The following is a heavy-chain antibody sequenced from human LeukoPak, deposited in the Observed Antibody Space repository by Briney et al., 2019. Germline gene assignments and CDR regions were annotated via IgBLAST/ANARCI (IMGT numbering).Heavy chain of an antibody. J-gene: IGHJ1*01. CDR2: IYTSGST. D-gene: IGHD3-16*01. Sequence: PSETLSLTCTVSGGSISSGRYYWHWIRQPAGKELEWIGRIYTSGSTNYTPSLKSRVTISIDTSKNQFSLKLSSVTAADTAVYYCARDSGLNPKRSEYFQHWGQGILVTVSS. CDR1: GGSISSGRYY. V-gene: IGHV4-61*02. CDR3: ARDSGLNPKRSEYFQH.